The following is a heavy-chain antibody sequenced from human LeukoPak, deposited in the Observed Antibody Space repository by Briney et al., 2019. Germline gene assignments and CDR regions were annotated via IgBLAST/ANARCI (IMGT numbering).Heavy chain of an antibody. Sequence: GGSLRLSCAASGFTFNNYPMHWVRQAPGKGLEWVAVISSDGSNKYYADSVKGRFTISRDNSKNTLYLQMSSLRTEDTAVYYCARDNSHSNIYSTRGNAFDIWGRGTMVSVSS. D-gene: IGHD2-15*01. V-gene: IGHV3-30-3*01. CDR3: ARDNSHSNIYSTRGNAFDI. J-gene: IGHJ3*02. CDR1: GFTFNNYP. CDR2: ISSDGSNK.